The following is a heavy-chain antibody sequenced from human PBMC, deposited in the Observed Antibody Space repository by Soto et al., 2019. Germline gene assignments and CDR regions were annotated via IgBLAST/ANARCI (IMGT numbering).Heavy chain of an antibody. CDR2: ISSSGSTI. CDR1: GFTFSSYE. D-gene: IGHD3-22*01. J-gene: IGHJ6*02. CDR3: ARDRLDYYDSSGHYGMDV. V-gene: IGHV3-48*03. Sequence: ESGGGLVQPGGSLRLSCAASGFTFSSYEMNWVRQAPGKGLEWVSYISSSGSTIYYADSVKGRFTISRDNAKNSLYLQMNSLRAEDTAVYYCARDRLDYYDSSGHYGMDVWGQGTTVTVSS.